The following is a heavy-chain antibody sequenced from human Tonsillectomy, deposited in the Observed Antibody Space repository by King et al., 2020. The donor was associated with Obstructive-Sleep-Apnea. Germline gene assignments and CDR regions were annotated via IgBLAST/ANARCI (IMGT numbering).Heavy chain of an antibody. CDR2: IYHSGST. J-gene: IGHJ4*02. V-gene: IGHV4-38-2*02. Sequence: QLQESGPGLVKPLETLSLTCTVSGYSISSGYYWGWIRQPPGKGLEWIGSIYHSGSTYYNPSLKSRVTISVDTSKNQFSLKLSSVTAADTAVYYCATTLSGSSYYFDYWGQGTLVTVSS. D-gene: IGHD1-26*01. CDR3: ATTLSGSSYYFDY. CDR1: GYSISSGYY.